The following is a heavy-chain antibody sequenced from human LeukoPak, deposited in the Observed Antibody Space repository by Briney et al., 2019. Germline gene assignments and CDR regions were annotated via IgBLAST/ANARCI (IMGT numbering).Heavy chain of an antibody. V-gene: IGHV3-48*02. CDR1: GFKFNTYI. D-gene: IGHD3-16*01. CDR2: INSGGTVR. CDR3: VRDNDSDYGGDYVYAFDV. Sequence: GGSLRLSCAASGFKFNTYIMNWIRQAPGKGLEWVSIINSGGTVRYYADSVRGRFTIPRDNARNSLYLQMNSLRDEDTAVYYCVRDNDSDYGGDYVYAFDVWGQGTMVTVSS. J-gene: IGHJ3*01.